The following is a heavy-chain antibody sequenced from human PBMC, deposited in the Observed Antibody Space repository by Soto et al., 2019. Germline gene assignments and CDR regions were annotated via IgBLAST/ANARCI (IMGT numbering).Heavy chain of an antibody. J-gene: IGHJ4*02. Sequence: PSETLSLTCTVSGGSISSGDYYWSWIRQPPGKGLEWIGYIYYSGSTYYNPSLKSRVTISVDTSKNQFSLKLSSVTAADTAVYYCARSGLGLRYFDWLSPDYWGQGTLVTVSS. CDR1: GGSISSGDYY. CDR3: ARSGLGLRYFDWLSPDY. D-gene: IGHD3-9*01. CDR2: IYYSGST. V-gene: IGHV4-30-4*01.